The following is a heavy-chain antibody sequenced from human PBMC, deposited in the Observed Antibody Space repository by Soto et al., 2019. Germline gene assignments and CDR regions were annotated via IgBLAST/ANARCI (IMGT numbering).Heavy chain of an antibody. D-gene: IGHD3-3*01. J-gene: IGHJ5*02. CDR1: GGSISAFY. V-gene: IGHV4-59*01. CDR2: IYYTGGT. CDR3: ARLVFSSLIGYPGYDNWFDP. Sequence: SETLSLTCTVSGGSISAFYWNWIRQTPGQGLEWIGYIYYTGGTHYNRYPDRRVTIPLDTSKNQFSLKLRSVLAATTSVISCARLVFSSLIGYPGYDNWFDPWGQGTLVTISS.